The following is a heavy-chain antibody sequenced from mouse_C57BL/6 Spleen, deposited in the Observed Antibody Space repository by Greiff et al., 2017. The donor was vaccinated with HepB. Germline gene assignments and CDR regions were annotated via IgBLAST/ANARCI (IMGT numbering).Heavy chain of an antibody. CDR3: AREGVTTVAFDY. J-gene: IGHJ2*01. CDR1: GYAFSSSW. Sequence: QVQLKQSGPELVKPGASVKISCKASGYAFSSSWMNWVKQRPGKGLEWIGRIYPGDGDTNYNGKFKGKATLTADKSSSTAYMQLSSLTSEDSAVYFCAREGVTTVAFDYWGQGTTLTVSS. V-gene: IGHV1-82*01. D-gene: IGHD1-1*01. CDR2: IYPGDGDT.